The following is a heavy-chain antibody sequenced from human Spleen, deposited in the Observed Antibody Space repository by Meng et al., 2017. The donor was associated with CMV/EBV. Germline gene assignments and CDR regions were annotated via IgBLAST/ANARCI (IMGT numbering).Heavy chain of an antibody. CDR1: GVSISSSGSGW. CDR2: IYHSGTT. CDR3: ARGYGSGRFSDYFDY. J-gene: IGHJ4*02. Sequence: SETLSLTCAVSGVSISSSGSGWWSWVRQPPGKGLEWIAEIYHSGTTNYNPSLKSRLIISMDKSKNQFSLKMTSVTYADTAVYYCARGYGSGRFSDYFDYWGQGALVTVSS. V-gene: IGHV4-4*02. D-gene: IGHD3-10*01.